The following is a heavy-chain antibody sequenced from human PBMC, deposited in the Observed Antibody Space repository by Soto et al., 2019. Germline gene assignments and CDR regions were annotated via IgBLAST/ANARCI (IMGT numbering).Heavy chain of an antibody. Sequence: QAQVVQSGAEVRKPGSSVKLSCKASEGTFNSYAIAWVRQAPGQGLEWMGGIIPYYNTLNYAQKFQDRVTITADDSTNTVYMELSSLRSDDTAVYFCASGAGRGYPYCFDSWAQGTLVTVSS. J-gene: IGHJ4*02. CDR3: ASGAGRGYPYCFDS. V-gene: IGHV1-69*01. D-gene: IGHD1-1*01. CDR1: EGTFNSYA. CDR2: IIPYYNTL.